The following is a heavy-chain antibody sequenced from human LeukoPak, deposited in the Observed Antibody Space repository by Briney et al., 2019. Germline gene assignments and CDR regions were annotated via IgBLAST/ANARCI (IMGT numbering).Heavy chain of an antibody. D-gene: IGHD5-12*01. CDR3: ARDRGRGYSGYDDSFDP. Sequence: GGSLRLSCAASGFTFSSYSMNWVRQAPGKGLEWVSSISSTSGYIYYADSVKGRFTISRDNAKNSLYLQMNSLRAEDTAVYYCARDRGRGYSGYDDSFDPWGQGTLVTASS. V-gene: IGHV3-21*01. J-gene: IGHJ5*02. CDR2: ISSTSGYI. CDR1: GFTFSSYS.